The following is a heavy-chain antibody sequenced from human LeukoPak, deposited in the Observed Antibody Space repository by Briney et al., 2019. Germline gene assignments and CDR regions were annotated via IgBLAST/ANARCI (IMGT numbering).Heavy chain of an antibody. Sequence: GGSLRLSYAASGFTFTNYAMTWVRQAPGKGLEWVSSISAGGGITYYADSVKGRFTISRDNSRNTLYLQMNALRADDTAVYYCAKVGITGSTRYFDYWGQGTLVTVSS. D-gene: IGHD1-7*01. CDR3: AKVGITGSTRYFDY. V-gene: IGHV3-23*01. CDR2: ISAGGGIT. CDR1: GFTFTNYA. J-gene: IGHJ4*02.